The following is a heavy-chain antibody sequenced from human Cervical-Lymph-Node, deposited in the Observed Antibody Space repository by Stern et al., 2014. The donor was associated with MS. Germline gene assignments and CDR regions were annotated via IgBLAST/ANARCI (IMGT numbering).Heavy chain of an antibody. V-gene: IGHV4-31*03. J-gene: IGHJ3*02. CDR3: ARDRGYCSSTSCTDALDI. Sequence: VQLVESGPGLVKPSQTLSLSCSVSGDSVNSGSYYWTWVRQQPGQGLEWIGYIHSSGTTYYNPSLQSRLTISVDTSKNWSSLKLTSVTAADTAVYYCARDRGYCSSTSCTDALDIWGQGTRVTVSS. CDR2: IHSSGTT. CDR1: GDSVNSGSYY. D-gene: IGHD2-2*01.